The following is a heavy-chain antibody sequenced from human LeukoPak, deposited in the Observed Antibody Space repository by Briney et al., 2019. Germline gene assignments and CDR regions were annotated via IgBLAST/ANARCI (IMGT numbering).Heavy chain of an antibody. CDR3: ARRIRSSAIDY. D-gene: IGHD3-3*02. J-gene: IGHJ4*02. V-gene: IGHV4-34*01. CDR2: INHSGST. CDR1: GGSFSGYY. Sequence: PSETLSLTCGGYGGSFSGYYWSWIRQPPGKGLEWIGEINHSGSTNYNPSLKSRVTISVDRSKNQFSLKLSSVTAADTAVYYCARRIRSSAIDYWGQGTLVTVSS.